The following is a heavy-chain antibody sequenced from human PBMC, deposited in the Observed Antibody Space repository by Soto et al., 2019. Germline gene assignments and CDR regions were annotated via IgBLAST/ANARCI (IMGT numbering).Heavy chain of an antibody. CDR1: GGSIITYY. D-gene: IGHD2-21*02. J-gene: IGHJ4*02. Sequence: SETLSLTCIFSGGSIITYYWNWIRQPPGKGLEWIGYIYYSGSTNHNPSLKSRVTMSVDTSMNQFSLSLSSVTAADTAIYYCARLQRGDATSVHWGQGILVTVS. CDR3: ARLQRGDATSVH. V-gene: IGHV4-59*08. CDR2: IYYSGST.